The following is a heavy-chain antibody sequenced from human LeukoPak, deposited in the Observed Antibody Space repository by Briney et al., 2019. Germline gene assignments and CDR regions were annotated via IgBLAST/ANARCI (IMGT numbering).Heavy chain of an antibody. CDR2: IWYDGSNK. J-gene: IGHJ4*02. D-gene: IGHD2-2*01. CDR1: GFTFSSYG. Sequence: GGSLRLSCAASGFTFSSYGMHWVRQAPGKGLEWVAVIWYDGSNKYYADSVKGRFTISRDNSKNTLYLQMSSLRAEDTAVYYCARGVEPAAIGYFDYWGQGTLVTVSS. CDR3: ARGVEPAAIGYFDY. V-gene: IGHV3-33*01.